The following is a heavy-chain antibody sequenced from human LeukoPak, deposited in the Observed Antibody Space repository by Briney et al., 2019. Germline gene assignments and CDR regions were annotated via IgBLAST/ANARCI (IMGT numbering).Heavy chain of an antibody. CDR2: ISWDGGST. V-gene: IGHV3-43D*03. CDR3: AKDSAIYDGSGYVDY. D-gene: IGHD3-22*01. J-gene: IGHJ4*02. Sequence: GGSLRLSCAASGFTFDDYAMHWVRQAPGKGLEWVSLISWDGGSTYYADSVKGRFTISRDNSKNSLYLQMNSLRAEDTALYYCAKDSAIYDGSGYVDYWGQGTLVTVSS. CDR1: GFTFDDYA.